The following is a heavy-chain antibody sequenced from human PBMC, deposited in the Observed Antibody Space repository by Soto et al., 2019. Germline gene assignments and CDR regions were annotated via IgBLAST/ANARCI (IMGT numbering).Heavy chain of an antibody. D-gene: IGHD3-3*01. V-gene: IGHV1-69*13. CDR2: IIPIFGTA. CDR1: GGTFSSYA. CDR3: ATTVLRFLEWANDY. Sequence: ASVKVSCKASGGTFSSYAISWVRQAPGQGLEWMGGIIPIFGTANYAQKFQGRVTITADESTSTAYMELSSLRSEDTAVYYCATTVLRFLEWANDYWGQGTLVTVSS. J-gene: IGHJ4*02.